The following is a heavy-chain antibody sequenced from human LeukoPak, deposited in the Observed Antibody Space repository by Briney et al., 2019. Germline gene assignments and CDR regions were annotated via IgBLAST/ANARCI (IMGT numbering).Heavy chain of an antibody. CDR3: ARDPRVGSSILNAPPSYYYYGMDV. D-gene: IGHD6-6*01. V-gene: IGHV3-30-3*01. Sequence: PGGSLRLSCAASGFTFSSYAMHWVRQAPGKGLEWVAVISYDGSNKYYADSVKGRFTISRDNSKNTLYLQMNSLRAEGTAVYYCARDPRVGSSILNAPPSYYYYGMDVWGQGTTVTVSS. CDR1: GFTFSSYA. CDR2: ISYDGSNK. J-gene: IGHJ6*02.